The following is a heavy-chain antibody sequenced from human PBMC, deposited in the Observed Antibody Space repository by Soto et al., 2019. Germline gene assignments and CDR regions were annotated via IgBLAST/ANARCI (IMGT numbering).Heavy chain of an antibody. J-gene: IGHJ4*02. CDR1: GGSISSSSYY. CDR2: IYYSGST. Sequence: KTSETLSLTCTVSGGSISSSSYYWGWIRQPPGKGLEWIGSIYYSGSTYYNPSLKSRVTISVDTSKNQFSLKLSSVTAADTAVYYCARLTSGSPHFDYWGQGTLVTVSS. CDR3: ARLTSGSPHFDY. D-gene: IGHD6-6*01. V-gene: IGHV4-39*01.